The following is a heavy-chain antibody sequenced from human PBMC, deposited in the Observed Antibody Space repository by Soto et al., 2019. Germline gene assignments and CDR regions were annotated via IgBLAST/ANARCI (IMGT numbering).Heavy chain of an antibody. CDR3: AIFHLSCTDDNYFLCYYGIVV. CDR1: GFTLGPYC. J-gene: IGHJ6*01. V-gene: IGHV3-30-3*01. Sequence: SNDASGFTLGPYCMHWVRQSPEKGLEWVAVISFDGTNTYYADSVKGRFTFSRDNSKNTLYLQLKSLRPDDTAVYYCAIFHLSCTDDNYFLCYYGIVVLG. CDR2: ISFDGTNT. D-gene: IGHD2-8*01.